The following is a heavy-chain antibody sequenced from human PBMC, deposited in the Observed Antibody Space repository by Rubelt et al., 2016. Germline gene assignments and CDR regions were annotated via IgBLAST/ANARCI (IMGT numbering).Heavy chain of an antibody. CDR2: ISSNSAYI. CDR1: GFSFSTSS. V-gene: IGHV3-21*04. Sequence: EVQLVESGGGLVKPGGSQTLSCAASGFSFSTSSMTWVRQTPGKGLEWVSFISSNSAYIYYADSVKGRFTISRDNAKNSLYLQMNSLRAEDTAVYYCARDSDYWGQGTLVTVSS. J-gene: IGHJ4*02. CDR3: ARDSDY.